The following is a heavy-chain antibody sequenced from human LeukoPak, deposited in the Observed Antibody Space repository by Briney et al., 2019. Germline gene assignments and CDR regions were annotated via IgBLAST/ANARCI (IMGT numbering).Heavy chain of an antibody. D-gene: IGHD3-9*01. CDR2: ISSSSSSK. CDR1: VFTFSGYH. J-gene: IGHJ4*02. CDR3: ARVVQDVTGADY. Sequence: GGSLRLSCAASVFTFSGYHMNWVRQAPGKGLEWLSYISSSSSSKHYADSVKGRFTISRDNAKNLLYLQMNSLRAEDTAVYFCARVVQDVTGADYWGQGTLVIVSS. V-gene: IGHV3-48*01.